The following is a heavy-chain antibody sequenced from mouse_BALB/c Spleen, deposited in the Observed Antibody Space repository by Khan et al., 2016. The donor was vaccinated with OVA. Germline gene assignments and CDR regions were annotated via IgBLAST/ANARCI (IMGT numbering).Heavy chain of an antibody. D-gene: IGHD1-2*01. V-gene: IGHV5-6*01. Sequence: EVQLQESGGDLVKPGGSLKLSCAASGFTFSSYGMSWVRQTPDKRLEWVATISSGGHYTYFPDSVRGRFTISRDNAKNTLYLQMSSLKSEDTAIYYCARNITTAEGDYYAMDYWGQGTSVTVSS. CDR1: GFTFSSYG. CDR3: ARNITTAEGDYYAMDY. J-gene: IGHJ4*01. CDR2: ISSGGHYT.